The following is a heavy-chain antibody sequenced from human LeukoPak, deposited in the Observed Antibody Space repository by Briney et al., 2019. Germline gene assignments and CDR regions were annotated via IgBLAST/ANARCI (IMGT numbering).Heavy chain of an antibody. J-gene: IGHJ4*02. CDR2: IRYDESNK. CDR3: AKDSNRGHSSNSPDH. Sequence: GGSLRLSCAASGFTFSDYGMHWVRQAPGKGLEWVSFIRYDESNKYYADSVKGRFTISRDNSKNTLYLQMRRLRVEDTAVYVCAKDSNRGHSSNSPDHWGQGTLVTVSS. CDR1: GFTFSDYG. D-gene: IGHD6-13*01. V-gene: IGHV3-30*02.